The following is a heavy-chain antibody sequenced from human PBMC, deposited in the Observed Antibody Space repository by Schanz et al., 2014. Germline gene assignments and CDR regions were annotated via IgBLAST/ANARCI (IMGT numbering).Heavy chain of an antibody. CDR1: GYTFTSHG. Sequence: QVQLVQSGAEVKKPGASVTVSCKASGYTFTSHGISWVRQAPGQGLEWMGWITTYNGDTNYALKLQDRVTTTTDTSTGTAYMELSSRRTEDTAVYYCARGYGDSPTDFWGQGTLVTVSS. J-gene: IGHJ4*02. V-gene: IGHV1-18*01. CDR2: ITTYNGDT. D-gene: IGHD4-17*01. CDR3: ARGYGDSPTDF.